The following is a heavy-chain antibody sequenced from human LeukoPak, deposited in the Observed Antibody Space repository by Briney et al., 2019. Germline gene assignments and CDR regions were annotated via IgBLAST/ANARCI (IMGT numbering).Heavy chain of an antibody. CDR3: ARHGNTGPVSGLPLDH. J-gene: IGHJ4*01. CDR2: IYYRGGT. CDR1: GDSINGYF. Sequence: PSETLSLTCTVSGDSINGYFRSWIRQPPGQGLEWVGYIYYRGGTSYNPSLGGRITVSLDTSRNQFFLRLTSVTPADTAMYYCARHGNTGPVSGLPLDHWGHGTLVSVSS. V-gene: IGHV4-59*08. D-gene: IGHD6-19*01.